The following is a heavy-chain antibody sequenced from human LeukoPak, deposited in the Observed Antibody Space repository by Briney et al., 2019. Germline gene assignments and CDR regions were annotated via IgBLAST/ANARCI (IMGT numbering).Heavy chain of an antibody. J-gene: IGHJ5*02. CDR1: GSTFSSYA. Sequence: GGSLRLSCAASGSTFSSYAMSWVRQAPGKGLEWVSTISVTGVGTYYADSVKGRFTISRDKSKNTLLLQMNSLRAEDTAIYYCALREPVAGIPWGQGTLVTVS. CDR3: ALREPVAGIP. D-gene: IGHD6-19*01. CDR2: ISVTGVGT. V-gene: IGHV3-23*01.